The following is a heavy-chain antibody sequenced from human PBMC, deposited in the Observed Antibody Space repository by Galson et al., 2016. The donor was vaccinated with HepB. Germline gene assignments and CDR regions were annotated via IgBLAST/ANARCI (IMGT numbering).Heavy chain of an antibody. D-gene: IGHD5-12*01. Sequence: LRLSCAASGFTFSDYYMSWIRQAPGKGLEWVSYVGSSNSHTSLADSVKGRFTISRDNAKNSLYLQMSYLRAEDTAVYYCARLIVATPEEDFADYWGQGTLVTVSS. CDR3: ARLIVATPEEDFADY. CDR2: VGSSNSHT. J-gene: IGHJ4*02. CDR1: GFTFSDYY. V-gene: IGHV3-11*06.